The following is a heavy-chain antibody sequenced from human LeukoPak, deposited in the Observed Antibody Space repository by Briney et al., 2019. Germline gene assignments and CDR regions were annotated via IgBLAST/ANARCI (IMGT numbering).Heavy chain of an antibody. CDR1: GGSFSGYY. CDR3: ARADSSSLSYGMDV. J-gene: IGHJ6*02. V-gene: IGHV4-34*01. Sequence: SETLTLTCAVYGGSFSGYYWSWIRQPRGKGLEWLGEIDHSGSTNYNPSLKSRVTISVDTSKNQFSLKLSSVTAADTAVYYCARADSSSLSYGMDVWGQGTTVTVSS. CDR2: IDHSGST. D-gene: IGHD6-13*01.